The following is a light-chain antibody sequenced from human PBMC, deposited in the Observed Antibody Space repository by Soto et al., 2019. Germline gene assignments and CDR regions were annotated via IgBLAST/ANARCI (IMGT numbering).Light chain of an antibody. CDR3: SSYTSSRTLV. CDR2: DVT. CDR1: SSDIGGYNY. Sequence: QSALTQPASVSGSPGQSITISCTGTSSDIGGYNYVSWYQQHPGKAPKLMIYDVTNRPSVVSNRFSGSKSGNTASLTVSGLQAEDEADYYCSSYTSSRTLVFGGGTKVTVL. J-gene: IGLJ2*01. V-gene: IGLV2-14*01.